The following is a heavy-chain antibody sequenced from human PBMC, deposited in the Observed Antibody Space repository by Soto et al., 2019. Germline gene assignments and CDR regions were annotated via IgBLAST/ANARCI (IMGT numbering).Heavy chain of an antibody. Sequence: QTGGSLRLSCAASGFTFSSYAMHWVRQAPGKGLEWVAVISYDGSNKYYADSVKGRFTISRDNSKNTLYLQMNSLRAEDTAVYYCARDGYHSTSAVIYDFDYWGQGTLVTVSS. CDR1: GFTFSSYA. CDR3: ARDGYHSTSAVIYDFDY. D-gene: IGHD3-3*01. V-gene: IGHV3-30-3*01. CDR2: ISYDGSNK. J-gene: IGHJ4*02.